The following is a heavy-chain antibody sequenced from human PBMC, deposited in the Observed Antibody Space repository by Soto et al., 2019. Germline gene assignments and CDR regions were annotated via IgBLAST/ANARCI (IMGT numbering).Heavy chain of an antibody. CDR2: ISSSSSYI. D-gene: IGHD1-26*01. CDR3: ATGCGPIVGATATLDY. J-gene: IGHJ4*02. Sequence: GGSLRLSCAASGFTFSSFSMNWVRQAPGKGLEWVSSISSSSSYIYYADSVKGRFTISRDNAKNSLYLQMNSLRAEDTAVYYCATGCGPIVGATATLDYWGQGTLVTVSS. CDR1: GFTFSSFS. V-gene: IGHV3-21*01.